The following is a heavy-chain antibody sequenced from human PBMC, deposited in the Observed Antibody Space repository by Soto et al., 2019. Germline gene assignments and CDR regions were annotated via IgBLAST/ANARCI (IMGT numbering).Heavy chain of an antibody. CDR2: ISAYNGNT. CDR1: GYTFTSYG. V-gene: IGHV1-18*01. J-gene: IGHJ3*02. Sequence: ASVKVSCKASGYTFTSYGISWLRQSPGQGLEWMGWISAYNGNTNYAQKLQGRVTMTTDTSTSTAYMELRSLGSDDTAVYYCARDVVDGPGGDAFDIWGQGTMVTVSS. D-gene: IGHD2-15*01. CDR3: ARDVVDGPGGDAFDI.